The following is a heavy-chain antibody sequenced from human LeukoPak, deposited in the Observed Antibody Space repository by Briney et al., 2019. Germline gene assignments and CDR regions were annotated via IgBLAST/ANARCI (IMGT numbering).Heavy chain of an antibody. CDR1: GQSLDSTYY. CDR2: MYSSGST. D-gene: IGHD5-12*01. CDR3: ARSGSGYLRYYFDY. J-gene: IGHJ4*02. V-gene: IGHV4-38-2*02. Sequence: SETLSLTCTVSGQSLDSTYYWGWIRQPPGKGLEWIGSMYSSGSTYYNPSLKSRVTISVDTSKNQFSLKLSSVTAADTAVYYCARSGSGYLRYYFDYWGQGTLVTVSS.